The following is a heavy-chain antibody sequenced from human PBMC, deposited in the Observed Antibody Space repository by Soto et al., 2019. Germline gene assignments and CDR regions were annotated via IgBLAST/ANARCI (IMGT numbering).Heavy chain of an antibody. CDR2: INHSGST. Sequence: PSETLSLTCAVYGGSFSGYYWSWIRQPPGKGLEWMGEINHSGSTKYNPSLKSRVTISVDTSKNQFSLKLSSVTAADTAVYYCARAPIRTQWTVAATPVGNWFDPWGQGTLVTVSS. D-gene: IGHD2-15*01. J-gene: IGHJ5*02. CDR1: GGSFSGYY. CDR3: ARAPIRTQWTVAATPVGNWFDP. V-gene: IGHV4-34*01.